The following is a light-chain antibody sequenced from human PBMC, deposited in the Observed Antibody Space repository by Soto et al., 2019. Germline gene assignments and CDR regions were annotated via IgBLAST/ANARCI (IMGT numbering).Light chain of an antibody. CDR1: QSVTIY. Sequence: EIVLTQSPATLSLSPGERATLSCRASQSVTIYLAWYQQRPGQAPRLLIYDTSKRAPGIPARFSGSGSATAFTVTISSLEPGDFAVDYGQQRSTLMTFGPGARVDIK. J-gene: IGKJ3*01. V-gene: IGKV3-11*01. CDR2: DTS. CDR3: QQRSTLMT.